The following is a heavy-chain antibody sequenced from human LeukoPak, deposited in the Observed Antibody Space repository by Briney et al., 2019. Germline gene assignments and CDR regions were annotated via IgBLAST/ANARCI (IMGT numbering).Heavy chain of an antibody. D-gene: IGHD5-24*01. Sequence: GGSVPLSRGACGLPLNRYWMMWLPQARGEGLEGGANRKQDGSKKSYVDSVKGRFTISRDNAKNSLYLQMNSLRAEDTAIYYCTRVGYIDEGIDYWGQGTLVTVSS. CDR3: TRVGYIDEGIDY. CDR2: RKQDGSKK. CDR1: GLPLNRYW. J-gene: IGHJ4*02. V-gene: IGHV3-7*04.